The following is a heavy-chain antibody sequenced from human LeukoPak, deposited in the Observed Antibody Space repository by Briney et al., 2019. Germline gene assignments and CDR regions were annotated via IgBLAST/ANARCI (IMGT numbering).Heavy chain of an antibody. Sequence: GESLKISCKGSGYSFSSYWIGWVRQKPGKGLEWMGLIYPDDSDTRHSPSFQGQVTISADKSISTAYLQWSSLKASDTATYYCARRRDYDTSYSLDYWGQGTLVTVSS. CDR3: ARRRDYDTSYSLDY. CDR2: IYPDDSDT. D-gene: IGHD3-22*01. V-gene: IGHV5-51*01. J-gene: IGHJ4*02. CDR1: GYSFSSYW.